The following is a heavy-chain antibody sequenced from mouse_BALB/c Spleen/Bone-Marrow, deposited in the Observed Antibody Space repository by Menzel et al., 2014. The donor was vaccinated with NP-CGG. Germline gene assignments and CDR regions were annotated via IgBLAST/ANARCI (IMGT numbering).Heavy chain of an antibody. CDR1: GFTFSDYY. J-gene: IGHJ2*01. Sequence: EVQRVESGGGLVQPGGSLKLSCATSGFTFSDYYMHWVRQTPEKRLEWVAYISNGGGSTYYPDTVKGRFTISRDNAKNTLYLQMSRLKSEDTAMYYCARGGLWSSFDYWGQGTTLTVSS. V-gene: IGHV5-12*02. CDR3: ARGGLWSSFDY. D-gene: IGHD1-1*02. CDR2: ISNGGGST.